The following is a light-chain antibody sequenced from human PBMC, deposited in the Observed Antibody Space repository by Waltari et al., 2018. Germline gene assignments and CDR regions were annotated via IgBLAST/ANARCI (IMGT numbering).Light chain of an antibody. Sequence: SYVLTQAPSVSVAPGKTAKISCGGNNIGRKSVPWYRQKPGQAPILVVFDDSDRPSGLPERFSGSNSGTTATLTSRRAEAGDEADYYWQVWDAIDEPVLFGGGTKLTV. J-gene: IGLJ2*01. CDR1: NIGRKS. CDR3: QVWDAIDEPVL. V-gene: IGLV3-21*03. CDR2: DDS.